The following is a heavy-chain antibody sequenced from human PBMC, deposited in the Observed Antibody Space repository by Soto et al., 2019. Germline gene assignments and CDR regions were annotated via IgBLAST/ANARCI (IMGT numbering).Heavy chain of an antibody. V-gene: IGHV3-23*01. Sequence: EVRLLESAGDLVQPGGSLRLSCVASGFTFSSYAMSWVRQAPGKGLEWGSAISGSGNNTYYADSVKGRFTISRDNSMDTLFLQMTRLRAEDTAIYYCTNCTGSNWYPDYWGQGTLVTVSS. D-gene: IGHD6-13*01. CDR2: ISGSGNNT. CDR1: GFTFSSYA. CDR3: TNCTGSNWYPDY. J-gene: IGHJ4*02.